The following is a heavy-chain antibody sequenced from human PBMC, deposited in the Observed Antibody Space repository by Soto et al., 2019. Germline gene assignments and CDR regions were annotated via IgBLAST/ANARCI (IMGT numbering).Heavy chain of an antibody. CDR3: SWIHSAASFQHFYLAA. V-gene: IGHV3-15*01. J-gene: IGHJ6*03. CDR1: GITFSDTW. CDR2: IKGRHNSGPS. D-gene: IGHD2-15*01. Sequence: ELHLVESGGGLVEPGGSLRLSCAVSGITFSDTWMTWVRQAPGKGLEWVGLIKGRHNSGPSDYAAPVRGRFTISKDDSKYTVYLDMSSLTTDDSSVYFCSWIHSAASFQHFYLAAWGKGTTVIVSS.